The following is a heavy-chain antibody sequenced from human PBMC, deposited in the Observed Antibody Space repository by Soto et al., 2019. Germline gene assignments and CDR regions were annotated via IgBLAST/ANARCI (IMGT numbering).Heavy chain of an antibody. J-gene: IGHJ4*02. CDR2: IYWDDDK. CDR3: ARTVYGGNSFDY. Sequence: QITLKESGPTLVKPTQTLTLTCTFSGFSLSTSGVGVGWIRQPPGKALEWLAVIYWDDDKRYSPSLKSRLTTTKDTSKTQVVLPMTNLDPVDTATYYCARTVYGGNSFDYWGQGTLVTFSS. V-gene: IGHV2-5*02. CDR1: GFSLSTSGVG. D-gene: IGHD4-17*01.